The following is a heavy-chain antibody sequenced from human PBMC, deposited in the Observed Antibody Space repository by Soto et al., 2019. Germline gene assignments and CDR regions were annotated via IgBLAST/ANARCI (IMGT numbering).Heavy chain of an antibody. Sequence: GGSLRLSCAASGFTFSSYAMSWVRQAPGKGLEWVSAISGSGGSTYYADSVKGRFTISRDNSKNTLCLQMNSLRAEDTAVYYCAKDHRFGVVIPSWGQGTLVTVFS. D-gene: IGHD3-3*01. J-gene: IGHJ4*02. V-gene: IGHV3-23*01. CDR2: ISGSGGST. CDR1: GFTFSSYA. CDR3: AKDHRFGVVIPS.